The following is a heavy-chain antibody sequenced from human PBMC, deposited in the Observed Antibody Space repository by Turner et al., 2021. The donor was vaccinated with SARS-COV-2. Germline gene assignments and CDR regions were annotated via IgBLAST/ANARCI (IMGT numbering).Heavy chain of an antibody. CDR2: TYSGGST. CDR3: ARGYSSGWYQSGAFDI. D-gene: IGHD6-19*01. V-gene: IGHV3-53*01. J-gene: IGHJ3*02. CDR1: GFTVSSNY. Sequence: EVQLVESGGGLIQPGGSLRLPCAASGFTVSSNYMSWVRQAPGKGLEWVSVTYSGGSTYYADSVKGRFTISRDNSKNTLYLQMNSLRAEDTAVHYCARGYSSGWYQSGAFDIWGQGTMVTVSS.